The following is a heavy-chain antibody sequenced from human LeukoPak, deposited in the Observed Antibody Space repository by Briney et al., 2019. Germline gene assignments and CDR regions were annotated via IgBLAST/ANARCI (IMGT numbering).Heavy chain of an antibody. CDR1: GFTVSSNY. Sequence: GGSLRLSCAASGFTVSSNYMSWVRQAPGKGLEWVSVIYSGGSTYYADSVKGRFTISRDNSKNTLYLQMNSLRAEDTAVYYCARSEDSSGYLGYWGQGTLVTVSS. J-gene: IGHJ4*02. CDR3: ARSEDSSGYLGY. CDR2: IYSGGST. D-gene: IGHD3-22*01. V-gene: IGHV3-66*01.